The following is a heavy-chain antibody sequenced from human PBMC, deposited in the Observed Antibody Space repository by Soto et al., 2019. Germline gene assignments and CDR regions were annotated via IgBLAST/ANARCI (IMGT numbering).Heavy chain of an antibody. CDR3: ARETSIFGANWFDP. D-gene: IGHD3-3*01. Sequence: QVQLVQSGAEVKKPGSSVKVSCKASGGTFSSYAISWVRQAPGQGLERMGGIIPIFGTANYAQKFQGRVTITADESTSKAYMELSSLRSEDTAVYYCARETSIFGANWFDPWGQGTLVTVSS. V-gene: IGHV1-69*01. CDR1: GGTFSSYA. CDR2: IIPIFGTA. J-gene: IGHJ5*02.